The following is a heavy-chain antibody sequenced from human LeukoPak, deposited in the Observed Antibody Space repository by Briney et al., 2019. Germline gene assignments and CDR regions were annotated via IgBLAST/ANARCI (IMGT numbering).Heavy chain of an antibody. J-gene: IGHJ4*02. CDR3: ARVGIDYGDYYFDY. V-gene: IGHV4-39*07. CDR2: IYYSGST. Sequence: SETLSLTCTVSGGSISSSSYYWGWIRQPPGKGLEWIGSIYYSGSTYYNPSLKSRVTISVDTSKNQFSLKLSSVTAADTAVYYCARVGIDYGDYYFDYWGQGTLVTVSS. CDR1: GGSISSSSYY. D-gene: IGHD4-17*01.